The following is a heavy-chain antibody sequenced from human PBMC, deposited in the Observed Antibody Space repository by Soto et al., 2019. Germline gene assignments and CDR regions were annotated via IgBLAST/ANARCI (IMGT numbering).Heavy chain of an antibody. V-gene: IGHV3-9*01. CDR1: GFTFDDYA. Sequence: GGSLRLSCAASGFTFDDYAMHWVRQAPGKGLEWVSGISWNSGSIGYADSVKGRFTISRDNAKNSLYLQMNSLRAEDTALYYCAKVMSSSWYGAFDIWGQGTMVTVSS. D-gene: IGHD6-13*01. J-gene: IGHJ3*02. CDR2: ISWNSGSI. CDR3: AKVMSSSWYGAFDI.